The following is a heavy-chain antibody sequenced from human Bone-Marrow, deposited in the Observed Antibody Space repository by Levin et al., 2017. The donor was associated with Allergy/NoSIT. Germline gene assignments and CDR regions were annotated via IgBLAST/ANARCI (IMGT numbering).Heavy chain of an antibody. CDR1: GFTFRGYY. V-gene: IGHV3-74*03. D-gene: IGHD2-2*01. J-gene: IGHJ4*02. Sequence: GGSLRLSCSASGFTFRGYYMHWVRQVPGEGLVWVSYIKSDGSDTKYADSVKGRFTISRDNAKNTLYLQMNRLGAEDTAVYYCARGGCSATSCLDYWGQGTLVTVSS. CDR2: IKSDGSDT. CDR3: ARGGCSATSCLDY.